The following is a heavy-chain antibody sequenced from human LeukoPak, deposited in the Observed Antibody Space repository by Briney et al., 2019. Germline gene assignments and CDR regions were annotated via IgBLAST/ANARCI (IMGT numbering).Heavy chain of an antibody. CDR3: ARVYVGGIAAAGRDHIIYWYFDL. J-gene: IGHJ2*01. Sequence: PSETLSLTCTVSGGSISSYYWSWIRQPPGRGLEWIGYIYYSGSTNYNPSLKSRVTISVDTSKNQFSLKLSSVTAADTAVYYCARVYVGGIAAAGRDHIIYWYFDLWGRGTLVTVSS. V-gene: IGHV4-59*01. D-gene: IGHD6-13*01. CDR1: GGSISSYY. CDR2: IYYSGST.